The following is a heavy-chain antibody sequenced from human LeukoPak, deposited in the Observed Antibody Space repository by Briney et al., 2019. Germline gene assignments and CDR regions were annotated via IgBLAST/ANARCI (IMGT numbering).Heavy chain of an antibody. V-gene: IGHV4-59*08. CDR2: IYYSGST. CDR3: ARVPTVTFFDY. Sequence: SETLSLTCTVSGGSISSYYWSWIRQPPGKGLEWIGYIYYSGSTNYNPSLKSRVTISVDTSKNRFSLKLSSVTAADTAVYYCARVPTVTFFDYWGQGTLVTASS. CDR1: GGSISSYY. J-gene: IGHJ4*02. D-gene: IGHD4-17*01.